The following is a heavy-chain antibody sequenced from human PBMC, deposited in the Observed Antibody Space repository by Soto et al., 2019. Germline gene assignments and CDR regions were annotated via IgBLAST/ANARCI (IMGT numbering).Heavy chain of an antibody. CDR2: IYYTGRT. Sequence: QVQLQESGPGLVKPSETLSLTCTVSGGSISSYFWSWIRQPPGKGLEWIGYIYYTGRTNYNPSLTSRVNITLAPSKNQFSLTLSSVTAADTAVYYCARGSLWFGALGADDPWGQGTLVTVSS. V-gene: IGHV4-59*01. J-gene: IGHJ5*02. CDR3: ARGSLWFGALGADDP. D-gene: IGHD3-10*01. CDR1: GGSISSYF.